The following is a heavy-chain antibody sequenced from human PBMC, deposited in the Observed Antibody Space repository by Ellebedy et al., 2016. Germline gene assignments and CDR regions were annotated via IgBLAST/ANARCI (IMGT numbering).Heavy chain of an antibody. CDR3: AREAIVELPIDY. D-gene: IGHD3-10*01. V-gene: IGHV3-7*01. J-gene: IGHJ4*02. Sequence: GESLKISXAASGFTFSSYWMSWVRQAPGKGLEWVANIKQDGSEKYYVDSVKGRFTISRDNAKNSLYLQMNSLRAEDTAVYCCAREAIVELPIDYWGQGTLVTVSS. CDR2: IKQDGSEK. CDR1: GFTFSSYW.